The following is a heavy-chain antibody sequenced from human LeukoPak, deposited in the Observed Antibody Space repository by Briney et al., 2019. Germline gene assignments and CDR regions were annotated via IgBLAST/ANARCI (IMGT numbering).Heavy chain of an antibody. CDR3: ARDLLGGSGSYYRWFDP. CDR1: GGSISSYY. D-gene: IGHD3-10*01. CDR2: IYTSGST. V-gene: IGHV4-59*01. J-gene: IGHJ5*02. Sequence: SETLSLTCTVSGGSISSYYWSWIRQPPGKGLEWIGYIYTSGSTNYNPSLKSRVTISVDTSKNQFSLKLSSVTAADTAVYYCARDLLGGSGSYYRWFDPWGQGTLVTVSS.